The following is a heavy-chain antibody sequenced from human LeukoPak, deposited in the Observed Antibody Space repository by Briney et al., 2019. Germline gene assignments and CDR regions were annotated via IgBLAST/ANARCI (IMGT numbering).Heavy chain of an antibody. CDR2: ISSSGSTT. Sequence: GGSLRLSRAASGFTFSSYEMNRVRQAPGKGLEWDSYISSSGSTTYYADSVKGRFTISRDNAKNSLYLQMNSLRAEDTAVYYCARVSELERLDYWGQGTLVTVSS. J-gene: IGHJ4*02. V-gene: IGHV3-48*03. D-gene: IGHD1-1*01. CDR3: ARVSELERLDY. CDR1: GFTFSSYE.